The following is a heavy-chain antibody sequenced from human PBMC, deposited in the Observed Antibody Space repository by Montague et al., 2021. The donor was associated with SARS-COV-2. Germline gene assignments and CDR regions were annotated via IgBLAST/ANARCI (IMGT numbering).Heavy chain of an antibody. CDR3: ARVRVVGRVISVDGMGV. V-gene: IGHV2-70*01. D-gene: IGHD3-16*02. Sequence: PALVKPTQTLTLTCTFSGFSLSTSGMCVSWIRQPPGKALEWLALIDWDDDKYYSTSLKTRITTSKDTSKNQVVLTMTNMDPVDTATYYCARVRVVGRVISVDGMGVWGQGTTVTVSS. J-gene: IGHJ6*02. CDR2: IDWDDDK. CDR1: GFSLSTSGMC.